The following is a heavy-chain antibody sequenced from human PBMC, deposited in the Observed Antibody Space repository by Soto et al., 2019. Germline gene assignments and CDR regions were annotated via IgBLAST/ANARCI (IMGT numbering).Heavy chain of an antibody. J-gene: IGHJ4*02. CDR2: IYYSGST. CDR3: ARWNSWFGGSYVDY. D-gene: IGHD1-26*01. V-gene: IGHV4-34*01. CDR1: GGSFSGYY. Sequence: PSETLSLTCTVYGGSFSGYYWGWIRQPPGKGLEWIGTIYYSGSTYYNPSPKSRVTVSVDTSKNHFSLSLYSVTAADTALYFCARWNSWFGGSYVDYWGQGALVTVSS.